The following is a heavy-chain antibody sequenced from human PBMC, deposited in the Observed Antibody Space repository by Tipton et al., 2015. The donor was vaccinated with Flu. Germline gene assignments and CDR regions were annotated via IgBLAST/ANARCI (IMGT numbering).Heavy chain of an antibody. Sequence: TLSLTCTVSGGSISTYYWSWIRQPPGKGLEWIGYVYYSGSTKYNPSLQSRVTISVDTSKNQFSLILSSVTAADTAVYYCARVPVGARTVLADSWGQGTLVTVSS. CDR1: GGSISTYY. CDR3: ARVPVGARTVLADS. D-gene: IGHD1-26*01. CDR2: VYYSGST. V-gene: IGHV4-59*01. J-gene: IGHJ4*02.